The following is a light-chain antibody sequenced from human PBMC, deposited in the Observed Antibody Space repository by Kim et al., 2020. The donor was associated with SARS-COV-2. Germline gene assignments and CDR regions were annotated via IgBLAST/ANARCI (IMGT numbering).Light chain of an antibody. CDR1: SLRSYY. CDR3: NPRDSSGNHYVV. J-gene: IGLJ2*01. CDR2: GKN. Sequence: SSELTQDPAVSVALGQTVRITCQGDSLRSYYASWYQQKPGQAPVLVIYGKNNRPSGIPDRFSGSSSGNTASLTITGAQAEDEADYYCNPRDSSGNHYVVF. V-gene: IGLV3-19*01.